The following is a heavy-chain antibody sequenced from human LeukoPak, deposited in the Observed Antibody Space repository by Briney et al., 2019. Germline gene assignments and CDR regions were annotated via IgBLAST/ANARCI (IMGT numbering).Heavy chain of an antibody. CDR2: ISSGDSAT. CDR3: ARHFRDASGTRVLDV. CDR1: GYTFKNYW. V-gene: IGHV5-51*01. Sequence: GESLKISCKGSGYTFKNYWIGWARQMPGKGLEWRGIISSGDSATKYTPSFEGQVILSVDRSISTAYIQWRSLKASDTAIYYCARHFRDASGTRVLDVWGKGTTVTVSS. J-gene: IGHJ6*04. D-gene: IGHD3-10*01.